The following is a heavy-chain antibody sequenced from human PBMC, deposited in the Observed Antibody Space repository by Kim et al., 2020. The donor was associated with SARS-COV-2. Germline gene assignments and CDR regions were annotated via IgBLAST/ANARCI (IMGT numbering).Heavy chain of an antibody. J-gene: IGHJ6*02. Sequence: LKSRVTISVATSKNQFSLKLSSVTAADTAVYYCARGLTVTTNYYYYGMDVWGQGTTVTVSS. D-gene: IGHD4-17*01. V-gene: IGHV4-34*01. CDR3: ARGLTVTTNYYYYGMDV.